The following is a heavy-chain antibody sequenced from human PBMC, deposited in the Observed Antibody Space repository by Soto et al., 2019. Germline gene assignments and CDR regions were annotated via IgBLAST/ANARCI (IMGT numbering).Heavy chain of an antibody. Sequence: SETLSLTCTVSGGSISSSSYYWGWIRQPPGKGLEWIGSIYYSGSTYYNPSLKSRVTISVDTSKNQFSLKLSSVTAADTAVYYCARRDSSGSKFDYWGQGTLVTVSS. V-gene: IGHV4-39*01. CDR1: GGSISSSSYY. CDR2: IYYSGST. D-gene: IGHD3-22*01. CDR3: ARRDSSGSKFDY. J-gene: IGHJ4*02.